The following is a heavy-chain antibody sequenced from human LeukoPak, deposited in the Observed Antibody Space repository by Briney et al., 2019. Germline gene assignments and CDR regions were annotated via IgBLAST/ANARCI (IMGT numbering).Heavy chain of an antibody. Sequence: GGSLRLSCAASGFTFSSYWMSWVRQAPGKGLEWVANIKQDGSEKYYVDSVKGRFTISRDNAKNSLYLQMNSLRAEDTAVYYCARVRRGLRWGFDPWGQGTLVTVSS. D-gene: IGHD4-23*01. J-gene: IGHJ5*02. CDR3: ARVRRGLRWGFDP. CDR2: IKQDGSEK. CDR1: GFTFSSYW. V-gene: IGHV3-7*03.